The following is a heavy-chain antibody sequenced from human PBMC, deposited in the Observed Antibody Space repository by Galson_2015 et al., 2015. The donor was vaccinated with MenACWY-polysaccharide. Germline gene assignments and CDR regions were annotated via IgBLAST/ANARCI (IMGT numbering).Heavy chain of an antibody. V-gene: IGHV1-46*01. D-gene: IGHD2-2*01. CDR3: ARAAYCTSSSCHDY. J-gene: IGHJ4*02. Sequence: SVKVSCKASGYTFTNYYIHWVRQAPGLGLEWMGVVKPSGGHPIQEQKFQGRVTMTSDTSTSTVYMEVRSLGSDDTAIYYCARAAYCTSSSCHDYWGQGTLVTVSS. CDR2: VKPSGGHP. CDR1: GYTFTNYY.